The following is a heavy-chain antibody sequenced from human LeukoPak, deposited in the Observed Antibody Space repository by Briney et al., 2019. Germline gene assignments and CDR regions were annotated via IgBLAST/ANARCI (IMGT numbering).Heavy chain of an antibody. D-gene: IGHD2-2*01. CDR1: GFTFISYG. Sequence: VGSLRLSCAASGFTFISYGMSWVRQAPGKGLEWVSAISCSGGSTHYADSVTASFTIYRENSKNTLYMKMKSVRAAEKDVYYCANALRFTSRHGFDYWGQGTLVTVSS. CDR3: ANALRFTSRHGFDY. V-gene: IGHV3-23*01. J-gene: IGHJ4*02. CDR2: ISCSGGST.